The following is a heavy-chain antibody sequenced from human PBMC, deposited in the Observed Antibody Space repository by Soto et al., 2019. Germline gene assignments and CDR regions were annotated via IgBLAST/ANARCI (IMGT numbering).Heavy chain of an antibody. V-gene: IGHV1-46*04. D-gene: IGHD2-15*01. CDR2: INPSARSA. Sequence: PLASVKVSCKASGYTFTNYYLHWVRQAPGQGLEWVGMINPSARSASYAQKLRGRLTMDRDTSTTTVYMELSRLTFEDTAVYFCARENSAANGVLDHWGQGTLVTVYS. CDR3: ARENSAANGVLDH. CDR1: GYTFTNYY. J-gene: IGHJ4*02.